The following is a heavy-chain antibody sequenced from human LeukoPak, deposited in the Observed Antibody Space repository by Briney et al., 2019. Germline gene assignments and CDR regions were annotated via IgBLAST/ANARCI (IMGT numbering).Heavy chain of an antibody. CDR3: ARSPREGNNWNVNH. D-gene: IGHD1-20*01. CDR1: GYTFTGYY. CDR2: INPNSGGT. V-gene: IGHV1-2*02. Sequence: GASVKVSCKASGYTFTGYYMHWVRQAPGQGLEWMGWINPNSGGTNYAQKFQGRVTMTRDTSISTAYMELSRLRSDDTAVYYCARSPREGNNWNVNHWGQGTLVTVSS. J-gene: IGHJ4*02.